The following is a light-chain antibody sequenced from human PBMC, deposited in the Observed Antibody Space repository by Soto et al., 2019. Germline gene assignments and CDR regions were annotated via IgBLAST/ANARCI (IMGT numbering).Light chain of an antibody. CDR2: DVS. J-gene: IGLJ1*01. CDR3: CSYAGSFIFV. CDR1: SSDVGGYNY. Sequence: QSALTQPRSVSGSPGQSATISCTGTSSDVGGYNYVSWYQQHPGKVPKLMIYDVSKRPSGVPASFSGSKSGNTASLTISGLQAEDEADYYCCSYAGSFIFVFGPGTKVTVL. V-gene: IGLV2-11*02.